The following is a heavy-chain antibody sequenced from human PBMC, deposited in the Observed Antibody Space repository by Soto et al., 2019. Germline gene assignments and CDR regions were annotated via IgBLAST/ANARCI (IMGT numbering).Heavy chain of an antibody. V-gene: IGHV3-30*18. Sequence: GGSLRLSCAASGFTFSYYGIHWVRQAPGKGLEWVAVISYDGSNKFYADSVKGRFIISRDNSKNTLYLQMNSLGAEDTAVYYCAKVDGEGSYSSGWYSDYWGQGTLVTVSS. CDR1: GFTFSYYG. CDR3: AKVDGEGSYSSGWYSDY. D-gene: IGHD6-19*01. CDR2: ISYDGSNK. J-gene: IGHJ4*02.